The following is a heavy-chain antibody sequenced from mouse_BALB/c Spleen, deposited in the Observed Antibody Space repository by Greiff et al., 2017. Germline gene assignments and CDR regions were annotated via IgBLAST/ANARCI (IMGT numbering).Heavy chain of an antibody. CDR1: GFTFSSYT. J-gene: IGHJ4*01. V-gene: IGHV5-6-5*01. CDR2: ISSGGST. D-gene: IGHD1-1*01. CDR3: ARDYDGSSYVGAMDY. Sequence: EVQLVESGGGLVKPGGSLKLSCAASGFTFSSYTMSWVRQTPEKRLEWVATISSGGSTYYPDSVKGRFTISRDNARNILYLQMSSLRSEDTAMYYCARDYDGSSYVGAMDYWGQGTSVTVSS.